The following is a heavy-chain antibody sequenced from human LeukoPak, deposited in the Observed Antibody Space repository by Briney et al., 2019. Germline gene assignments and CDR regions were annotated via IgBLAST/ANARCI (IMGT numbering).Heavy chain of an antibody. V-gene: IGHV4-61*02. CDR3: ARSGKYCSSTSCYRKFDY. Sequence: SETLSLTCTVSGGSISSGSYYWSWIRQPAGKGLEWIGRIYTSGSTNYNPSLKSRVTISVDTSKSQFSLKLSSVTAADTAVYYCARSGKYCSSTSCYRKFDYRGQGTLVTVSS. D-gene: IGHD2-2*01. CDR2: IYTSGST. J-gene: IGHJ4*02. CDR1: GGSISSGSYY.